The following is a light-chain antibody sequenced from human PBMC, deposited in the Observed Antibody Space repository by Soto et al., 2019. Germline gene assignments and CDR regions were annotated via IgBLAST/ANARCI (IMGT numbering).Light chain of an antibody. CDR3: QQYHNFPT. J-gene: IGKJ3*01. CDR1: QSIRNW. CDR2: EAS. Sequence: DIQMTQSPSTLSASVGARVTITCRASQSIRNWLAWYQQKPGKAPKVLIYEASRLQSGVPSRFSGSGSVTEFTLTINSLQPDDSATYYCQQYHNFPTFGPGTRVEIK. V-gene: IGKV1-5*03.